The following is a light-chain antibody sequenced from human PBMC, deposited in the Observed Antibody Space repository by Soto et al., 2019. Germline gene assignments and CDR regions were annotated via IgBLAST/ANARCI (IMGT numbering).Light chain of an antibody. CDR3: MQGTHWPWT. J-gene: IGKJ1*01. V-gene: IGKV2-30*02. CDR1: QSLIHSDGDTY. CDR2: KVS. Sequence: DVVMTQSPLSLPVTLGQPASISCRSSQSLIHSDGDTYLNWFQQRPGQSPRRLIYKVSDRDSGVPDRFSGSGSGTDFTLKISRVEAEDVGFYYCMQGTHWPWTFGQGTEVEIK.